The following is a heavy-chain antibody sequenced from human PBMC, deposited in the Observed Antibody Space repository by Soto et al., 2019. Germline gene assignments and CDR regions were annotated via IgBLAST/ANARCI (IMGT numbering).Heavy chain of an antibody. CDR2: VYSSGTT. D-gene: IGHD2-2*01. CDR1: GGSINSYW. Sequence: SETLSLTCSVSGGSINSYWWSWIRQPAGKGLEWIGRVYSSGTTDYNPSLNSRATMSVETSKNQFSLKLTSVTAADTAVYYCARDIGSSAYAERYWGQGIQVTVPQ. J-gene: IGHJ4*02. CDR3: ARDIGSSAYAERY. V-gene: IGHV4-4*07.